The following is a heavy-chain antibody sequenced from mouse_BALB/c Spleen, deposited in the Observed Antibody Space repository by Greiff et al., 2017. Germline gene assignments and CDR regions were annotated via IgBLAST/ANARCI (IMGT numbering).Heavy chain of an antibody. CDR3: ARWGLTGTGGYYAMDY. D-gene: IGHD4-1*01. CDR2: ISTYYGDA. Sequence: VQLQESGAELVRPGVSVKISCKGSGYTFTDYAMHWVKQSHAKSLEWIGVISTYYGDASYNQKFKGKATMTVDKSSSTAYMELARLTSEDSAIYYCARWGLTGTGGYYAMDYWGQGTSVTVSS. CDR1: GYTFTDYA. V-gene: IGHV1S137*01. J-gene: IGHJ4*01.